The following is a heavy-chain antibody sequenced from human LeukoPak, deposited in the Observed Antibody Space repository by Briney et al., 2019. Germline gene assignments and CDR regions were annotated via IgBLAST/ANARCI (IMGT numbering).Heavy chain of an antibody. J-gene: IGHJ6*02. CDR1: GYTFTGYY. CDR2: INPNSGGT. D-gene: IGHD2-21*02. V-gene: IGHV1-2*02. CDR3: AGDPEVTATPYYDYYGMDV. Sequence: ASVKVSCKASGYTFTGYYMHWVRQAPGQGLEWMGWINPNSGGTNYAQKFQGRVTMTRDTSISTGYMELSRLTSDDTAVYYCAGDPEVTATPYYDYYGMDVWGQGTTVTVSS.